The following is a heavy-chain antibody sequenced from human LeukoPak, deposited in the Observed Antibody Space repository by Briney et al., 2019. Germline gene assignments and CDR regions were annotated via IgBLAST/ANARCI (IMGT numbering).Heavy chain of an antibody. CDR2: IYYSGGT. D-gene: IGHD3-22*01. J-gene: IGHJ3*02. Sequence: SETLSLTCTVSGGSISSYYWSWTRQPPGKGLEWIGYIYYSGGTNYNPSLKSRVTISVDTSKNQFSLKLSSVTAADTAVYYCARVGYYYDSSGYYRDAFDIWGQGTMVTVSS. CDR1: GGSISSYY. CDR3: ARVGYYYDSSGYYRDAFDI. V-gene: IGHV4-59*01.